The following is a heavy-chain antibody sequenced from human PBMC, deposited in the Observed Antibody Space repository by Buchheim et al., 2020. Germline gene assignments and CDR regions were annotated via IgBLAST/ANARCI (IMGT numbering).Heavy chain of an antibody. J-gene: IGHJ4*02. V-gene: IGHV3-30*18. CDR1: GFTFSSYG. CDR2: ISYDGSNK. CDR3: AKGTMPVDY. Sequence: QVQLVESGGGVVQPGRSLRLSCAASGFTFSSYGMHWVRQAPGKGLEWVAVISYDGSNKYYADSVKGRFTISRDNSKNTLYLQRNSLRAEDTAVYYCAKGTMPVDYCRQGTL. D-gene: IGHD2-2*01.